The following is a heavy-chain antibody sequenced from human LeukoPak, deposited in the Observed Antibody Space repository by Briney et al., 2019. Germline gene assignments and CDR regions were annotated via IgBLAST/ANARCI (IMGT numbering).Heavy chain of an antibody. J-gene: IGHJ4*02. CDR3: ARIGDYYDRRGTFFDY. Sequence: ASVQVSCKASVYTFTRYYMHWVRPPPGQGRAWVGLINPNRGSTRYAQKFQGRVTQTRDTSTSTVYIELTSRRSGDTAVYYGARIGDYYDRRGTFFDYWGQGTLVTVSS. CDR1: VYTFTRYY. V-gene: IGHV1-46*01. D-gene: IGHD3-22*01. CDR2: INPNRGST.